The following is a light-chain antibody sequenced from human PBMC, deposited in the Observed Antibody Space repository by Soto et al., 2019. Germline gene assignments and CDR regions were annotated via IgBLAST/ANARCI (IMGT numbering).Light chain of an antibody. CDR1: TTYIGANND. CDR3: SSYTTSHVV. Sequence: QSALTQPASVSGSPGQSITISCTGITTYIGANNDVSWYQQHPVKVPKLILFAVSSRPSGVSDRFSGSKSGNMASLTISGLQADDEADYYCSSYTTSHVVFGGGTKLTVL. V-gene: IGLV2-14*01. J-gene: IGLJ2*01. CDR2: AVS.